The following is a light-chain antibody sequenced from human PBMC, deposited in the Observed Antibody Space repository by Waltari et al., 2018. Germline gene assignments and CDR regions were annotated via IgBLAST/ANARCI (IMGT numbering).Light chain of an antibody. CDR1: SGDVGGYDL. CDR3: SSFTSSSTGI. J-gene: IGLJ1*01. CDR2: DAT. Sequence: QSALTQPASVSGSPGQSITISCTGTSGDVGGYDLVSWYQQHPGKASKLIIYDATNRPSGVSDRFSASTSGNTASLTISDLRPEDEAEYYCSSFTSSSTGIFGSGTTVTVL. V-gene: IGLV2-14*03.